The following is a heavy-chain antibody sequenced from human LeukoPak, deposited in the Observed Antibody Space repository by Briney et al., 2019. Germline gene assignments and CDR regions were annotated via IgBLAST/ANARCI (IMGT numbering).Heavy chain of an antibody. V-gene: IGHV3-48*01. Sequence: GGSLRLSCAASGFTFSSYSMNWVRQAPGKGLEWVSYISSSSSTIYYADSVKGRFTISRDNAKNSLYLQMNSLRAEDTAVYYCAHFLGYCSSTSCFTDWFDPWGQGTLVTVSS. D-gene: IGHD2-2*01. CDR2: ISSSSSTI. J-gene: IGHJ5*02. CDR1: GFTFSSYS. CDR3: AHFLGYCSSTSCFTDWFDP.